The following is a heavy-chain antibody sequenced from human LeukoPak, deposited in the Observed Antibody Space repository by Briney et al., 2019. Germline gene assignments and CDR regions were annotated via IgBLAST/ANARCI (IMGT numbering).Heavy chain of an antibody. CDR1: DGSSSSSS. Sequence: PSATLSLTCTLSDGSSSSSSWNWIRQPPEEGLECIGYIYYCGSTKYNPSLERRVTISVDTSKNQISLKLRSVTAADTAIYYCARRQQTGGDNGLHNWFDPWGQGTLVTVSS. D-gene: IGHD2-21*01. V-gene: IGHV4-59*08. CDR2: IYYCGST. J-gene: IGHJ5*02. CDR3: ARRQQTGGDNGLHNWFDP.